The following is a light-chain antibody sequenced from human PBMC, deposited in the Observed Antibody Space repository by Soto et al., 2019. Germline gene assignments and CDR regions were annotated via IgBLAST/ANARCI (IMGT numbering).Light chain of an antibody. Sequence: DIQMTQSPSTLSASIGDRVTLTCRASQSVYRWLAWYQQKPGQAPKLLISQASNLASGVPSRFSGSGSGTDFTLTISSLQPDDFATYYCQHYDTFPWTFGQGTKVEVK. J-gene: IGKJ1*01. CDR1: QSVYRW. CDR2: QAS. V-gene: IGKV1-5*03. CDR3: QHYDTFPWT.